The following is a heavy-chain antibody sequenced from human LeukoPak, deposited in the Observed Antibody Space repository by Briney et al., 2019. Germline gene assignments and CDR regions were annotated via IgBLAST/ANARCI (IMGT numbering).Heavy chain of an antibody. CDR1: GFTFSYYS. J-gene: IGHJ4*02. CDR3: ARVLHKRNYDSSAYYGY. V-gene: IGHV3-48*01. Sequence: GGSLRLSCAASGFTFSYYSMNWVRQAPGKGLEWVSYISDSSDTMYYADSVKGRFTISRENAKNSLYLQMNSLRAEDTAVYYCARVLHKRNYDSSAYYGYWGQGTLVTVSS. CDR2: ISDSSDTM. D-gene: IGHD3-22*01.